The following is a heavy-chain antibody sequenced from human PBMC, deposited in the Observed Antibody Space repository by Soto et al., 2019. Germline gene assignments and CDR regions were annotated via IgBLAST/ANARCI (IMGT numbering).Heavy chain of an antibody. Sequence: PGESPKISCKGSGYSFTSSWLGWVRQMPGKGLEWMGIIFPGDSDTRYSPSFQGQVTISADKSISTAYLQWSSLKASDTAMYYCARDGYSGYDWPFDYWGQGTLVTVSS. CDR3: ARDGYSGYDWPFDY. CDR2: IFPGDSDT. D-gene: IGHD5-12*01. CDR1: GYSFTSSW. V-gene: IGHV5-51*01. J-gene: IGHJ4*02.